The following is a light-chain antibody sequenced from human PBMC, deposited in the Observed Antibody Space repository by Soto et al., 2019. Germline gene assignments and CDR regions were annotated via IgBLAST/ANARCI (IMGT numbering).Light chain of an antibody. J-gene: IGLJ1*01. CDR2: EVT. CDR3: ISYTGSSTSYV. Sequence: QSVLTQPASVSGSPGQSITISCSGTSSDVGSYNHVAWYQQFPGKTPKLIIYEVTYRPSVVSHRFSASKSGNTASLTISGLQAEDEADYYCISYTGSSTSYVFGTGTKVTVL. CDR1: SSDVGSYNH. V-gene: IGLV2-14*01.